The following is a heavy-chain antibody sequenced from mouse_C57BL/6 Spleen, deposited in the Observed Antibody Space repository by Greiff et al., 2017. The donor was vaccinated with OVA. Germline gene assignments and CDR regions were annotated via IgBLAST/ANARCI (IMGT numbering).Heavy chain of an antibody. V-gene: IGHV1-18*01. CDR3: ARHGSSYVWYFDV. CDR2: INPNNGGT. J-gene: IGHJ1*03. D-gene: IGHD1-1*01. CDR1: GYTFTDYN. Sequence: VQLKESGPELVKPGASVKISCKASGYTFTDYNMDWVKQSHGKSLEWIGDINPNNGGTIYNQKFKGKAKLTVDKSSSTAYMELHSLTSEDTAVYYCARHGSSYVWYFDVWGTGTTVTVSS.